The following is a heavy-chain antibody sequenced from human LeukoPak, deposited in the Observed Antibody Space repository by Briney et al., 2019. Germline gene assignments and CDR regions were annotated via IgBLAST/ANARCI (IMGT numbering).Heavy chain of an antibody. V-gene: IGHV1-69*13. Sequence: SVKVSCKASGGTFSSYAISWVRQAPGQGLEWMGGIIPIFGTANYAQKFQGRVTITADEPTSTAYMELSSLRSEDTAVYYCAREEYSYGILANYYYYYMDVWGKGTTVTVSS. CDR1: GGTFSSYA. CDR2: IIPIFGTA. J-gene: IGHJ6*03. CDR3: AREEYSYGILANYYYYYMDV. D-gene: IGHD5-18*01.